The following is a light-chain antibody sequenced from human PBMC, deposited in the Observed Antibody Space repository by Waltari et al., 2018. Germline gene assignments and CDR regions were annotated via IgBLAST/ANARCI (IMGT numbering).Light chain of an antibody. J-gene: IGKJ2*01. V-gene: IGKV3-20*01. CDR3: QQYGSSHT. CDR2: GAS. Sequence: EFVSTQSPGTLSLSPGERATLSCRASQSVSSSYLAWYQQKPGQDPRLLIYGASSRATGIPDRCSRSVSGTDFTLTSSRLEPEDFAVYYCQQYGSSHTFCQGTKLEIK. CDR1: QSVSSSY.